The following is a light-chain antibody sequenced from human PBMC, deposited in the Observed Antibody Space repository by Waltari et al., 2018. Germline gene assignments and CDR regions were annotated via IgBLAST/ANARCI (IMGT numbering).Light chain of an antibody. Sequence: SYELTQPPSVSVSPGQTASIACSGDGLGEKFVCWYQQKSGLSPVLVIYHDYKRPSGIPERYSGSNSGNTATLTISGTQAMDEADYYCQAWDTTRDVVFGGGTKLTVL. CDR3: QAWDTTRDVV. CDR2: HDY. CDR1: GLGEKF. V-gene: IGLV3-1*01. J-gene: IGLJ2*01.